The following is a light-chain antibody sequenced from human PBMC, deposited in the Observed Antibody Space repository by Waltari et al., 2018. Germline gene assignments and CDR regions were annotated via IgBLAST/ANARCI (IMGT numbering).Light chain of an antibody. CDR3: QHYNGFPWT. CDR1: QSVGPW. J-gene: IGKJ1*01. CDR2: KAS. V-gene: IGKV1-5*03. Sequence: DIQMAQSPSTLSASVGHRVTITCRASQSVGPWLAWYQQKPGKAPKLLIYKASDLQSGVSSRFSGSGSGTEFVLTINSLQPDDVAIYYCQHYNGFPWTFGQGSKVEIK.